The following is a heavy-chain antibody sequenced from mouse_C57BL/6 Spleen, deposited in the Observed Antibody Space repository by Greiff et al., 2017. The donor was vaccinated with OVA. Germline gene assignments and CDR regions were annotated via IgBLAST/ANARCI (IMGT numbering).Heavy chain of an antibody. CDR1: GYSITSGYY. D-gene: IGHD2-2*01. CDR2: ISYDGSN. CDR3: AVWLRGGYYCDY. V-gene: IGHV3-6*01. J-gene: IGHJ2*01. Sequence: EVKLVESGPGLVKPSQSLSLTCSVTGYSITSGYYWNWIRQFPGNKLEWMGYISYDGSNNYNPSLKNRIAITRDTSKNQFFLKLNSVTTEDTATYYCAVWLRGGYYCDYWGQGTTLTVSS.